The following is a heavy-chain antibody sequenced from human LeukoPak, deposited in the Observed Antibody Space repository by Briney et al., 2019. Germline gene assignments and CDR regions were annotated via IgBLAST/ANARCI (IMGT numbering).Heavy chain of an antibody. CDR3: ARLGRNSSGYLARPYYFDY. V-gene: IGHV4-4*07. CDR1: GGSISSYY. D-gene: IGHD3-22*01. J-gene: IGHJ4*02. CDR2: IYTSGST. Sequence: SETLSLTCTVSGGSISSYYWSWIQQPAGKGLEWIGRIYTSGSTNYNPSLKSRVTMSVDTSKNRFSLKLSSVTAADTAVYYCARLGRNSSGYLARPYYFDYWGQGTLVTVSS.